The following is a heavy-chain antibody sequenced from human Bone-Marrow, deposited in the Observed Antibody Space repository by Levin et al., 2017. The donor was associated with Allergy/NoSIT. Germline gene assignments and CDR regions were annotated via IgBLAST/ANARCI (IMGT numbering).Heavy chain of an antibody. V-gene: IGHV4-59*01. Sequence: SETLSLTCTVSGGSISSYYWSWIRQPPGKGLEWIGYIYYSGSTNYNPSLKSRVTISVDTSKNQFSLKLSSVTAADTAVYYCARATMGLRFLEWLSFDYWGQGTLVTVSS. CDR3: ARATMGLRFLEWLSFDY. J-gene: IGHJ4*02. D-gene: IGHD3-3*01. CDR2: IYYSGST. CDR1: GGSISSYY.